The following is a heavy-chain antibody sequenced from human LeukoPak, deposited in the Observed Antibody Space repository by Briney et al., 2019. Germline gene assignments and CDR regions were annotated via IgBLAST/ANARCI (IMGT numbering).Heavy chain of an antibody. CDR1: GYTFTSYG. V-gene: IGHV1-18*01. Sequence: ASVKVSCKASGYTFTSYGISWVRQAPGQGLEWMGWISAYNGNTNYAQKLQGRVTMTTDTSTSTAYMGLRSLRSDDTAVYYCARVWWTYYDFWSGYPYYYYYGMDVWGQGTTVTVSS. J-gene: IGHJ6*02. CDR2: ISAYNGNT. D-gene: IGHD3-3*01. CDR3: ARVWWTYYDFWSGYPYYYYYGMDV.